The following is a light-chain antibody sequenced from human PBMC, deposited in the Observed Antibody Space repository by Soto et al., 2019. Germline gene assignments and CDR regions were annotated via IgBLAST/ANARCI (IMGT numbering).Light chain of an antibody. V-gene: IGKV1-9*01. CDR2: AAS. Sequence: IQLTKFPSCLSPSVGARVTITCRASQVISNYLAWYQQKPGDAPKLRFYAASTLQSGVPSRFSGSGSGTDFTLTFSSRQPEDFATDYCQQLNSFQTFGQGTKVDIK. CDR1: QVISNY. J-gene: IGKJ1*01. CDR3: QQLNSFQT.